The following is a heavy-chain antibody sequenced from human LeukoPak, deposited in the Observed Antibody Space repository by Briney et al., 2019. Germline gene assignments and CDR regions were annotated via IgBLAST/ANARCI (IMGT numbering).Heavy chain of an antibody. CDR1: GGSFSGYY. V-gene: IGHV4-34*01. CDR3: ARGPDFYDFWSGYWDY. J-gene: IGHJ4*02. CDR2: INHSGST. Sequence: SETLSLTCAVYGGSFSGYYWSWIRQPPGKGLEWIGEINHSGSTNYNPSLKSRVTISVDTSKNQFSLKLSSVTAADTAVYYCARGPDFYDFWSGYWDYRGQGTLVTVSS. D-gene: IGHD3-3*01.